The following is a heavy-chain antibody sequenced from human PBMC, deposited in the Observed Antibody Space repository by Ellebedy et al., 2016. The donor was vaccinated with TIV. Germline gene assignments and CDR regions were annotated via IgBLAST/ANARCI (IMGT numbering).Heavy chain of an antibody. D-gene: IGHD3-10*01. CDR1: GFTFSSYW. CDR2: IKQDGSEK. CDR3: ARDQNAGRITMVRGTYGMDV. V-gene: IGHV3-7*01. J-gene: IGHJ6*02. Sequence: GGSLRLSXAASGFTFSSYWMSWVRQAPGKGLEWVANIKQDGSEKYYVDSVKGRFTISRDNAKNSLYLQMNSLRAEDTAVYYCARDQNAGRITMVRGTYGMDVWGQGTTVTVSS.